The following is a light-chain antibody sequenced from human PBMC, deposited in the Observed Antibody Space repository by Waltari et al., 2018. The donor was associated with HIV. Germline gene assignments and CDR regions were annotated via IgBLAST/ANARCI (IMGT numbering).Light chain of an antibody. V-gene: IGLV1-47*01. J-gene: IGLJ1*01. Sequence: HSVLTQPPAASGTPGPRVTISSSGTSSTIGRNYVYWYQQLPGTATKHLIYTNSQRPAGVPDRFSGSKSGTSASLAISGIRSEVEADYYCAAWNDRLSGYVFGTGTKVTV. CDR3: AAWNDRLSGYV. CDR2: TNS. CDR1: SSTIGRNY.